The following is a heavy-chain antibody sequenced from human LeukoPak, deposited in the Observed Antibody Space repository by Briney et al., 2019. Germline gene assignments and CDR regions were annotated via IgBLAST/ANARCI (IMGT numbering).Heavy chain of an antibody. V-gene: IGHV5-51*01. J-gene: IGHJ4*02. Sequence: ASVKVSCKASGYTFTGYYMHWVRQAPGQGLEWMGIIYPGDSDTRYSPSFQGQVTFSADKSISTAYLQWSSLKASDTAMYYCARGEPYDYWGQGTLVTVSS. CDR1: GYTFTGYY. CDR2: IYPGDSDT. CDR3: ARGEPYDY.